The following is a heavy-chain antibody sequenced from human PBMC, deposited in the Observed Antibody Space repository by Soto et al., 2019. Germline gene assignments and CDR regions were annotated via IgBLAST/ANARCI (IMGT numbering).Heavy chain of an antibody. CDR3: ARESPRDSHYFDY. D-gene: IGHD3-22*01. CDR2: IYYSGST. V-gene: IGHV4-30-4*01. Sequence: NPSETLSLTCTVSGGSISSGDYYWSWIRQPPGKGLEWIGYIYYSGSTYYNPSLKSRVTISVDTSKNQFSLKLSSVTAADTAVYYCARESPRDSHYFDYWGQGTLVTVSS. J-gene: IGHJ4*02. CDR1: GGSISSGDYY.